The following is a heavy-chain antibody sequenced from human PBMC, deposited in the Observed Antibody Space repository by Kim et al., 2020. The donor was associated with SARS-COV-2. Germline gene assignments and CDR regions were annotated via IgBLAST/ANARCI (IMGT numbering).Heavy chain of an antibody. J-gene: IGHJ6*02. Sequence: NPSLKSRVTISVDTAKNQFSLKLSSVTAADTAVYYCAGDDFWSGYGMDVWGQGTTVTVSS. V-gene: IGHV4-59*01. D-gene: IGHD3-3*01. CDR3: AGDDFWSGYGMDV.